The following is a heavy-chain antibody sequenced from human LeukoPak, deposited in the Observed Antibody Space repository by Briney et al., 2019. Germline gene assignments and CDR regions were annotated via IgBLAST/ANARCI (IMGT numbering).Heavy chain of an antibody. V-gene: IGHV1-69*06. CDR2: IIPIFGTA. CDR3: ARGAYYYDSSGYEYYFDY. D-gene: IGHD3-22*01. Sequence: GASVKVSCKASGGTFSSYAISWVRQAPGQGFEWMGGIIPIFGTANYAQKFQGRVTITADKSTSTAYMELSSLRSDDTAVYYCARGAYYYDSSGYEYYFDYWGQGTLVTVSS. J-gene: IGHJ4*02. CDR1: GGTFSSYA.